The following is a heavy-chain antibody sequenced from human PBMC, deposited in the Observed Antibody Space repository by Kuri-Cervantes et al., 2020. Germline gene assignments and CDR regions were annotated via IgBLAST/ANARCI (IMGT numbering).Heavy chain of an antibody. CDR1: GYTFTGYY. CDR3: ATASGYCSGGSCPN. CDR2: INPNSGDT. Sequence: ASAKVSCKASGYTFTGYYIHWVRQAPGQGLEWMGWINPNSGDTNYAQKFQGRVTMTRDTSISTAYMELNRLTSDDTAVYYCATASGYCSGGSCPNWGQGTLVTVSS. V-gene: IGHV1-2*02. J-gene: IGHJ4*02. D-gene: IGHD2-15*01.